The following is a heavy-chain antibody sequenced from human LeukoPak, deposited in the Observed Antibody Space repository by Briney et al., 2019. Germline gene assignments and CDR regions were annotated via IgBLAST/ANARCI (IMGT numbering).Heavy chain of an antibody. CDR1: GGSISSYY. D-gene: IGHD6-19*01. CDR3: ARLSGWYRPVHFDY. CDR2: IYYSGSS. J-gene: IGHJ4*02. V-gene: IGHV4-59*08. Sequence: SETLSLTCTVSGGSISSYYWSWLRQPPGKGLEWLGYIYYSGSSNYNPSLKSRVTISVDTSKNQFSLKLRPVTAAHTAVYYCARLSGWYRPVHFDYWGQGTLVTVSS.